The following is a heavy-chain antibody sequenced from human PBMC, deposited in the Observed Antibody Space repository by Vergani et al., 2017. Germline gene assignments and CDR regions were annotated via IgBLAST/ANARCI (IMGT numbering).Heavy chain of an antibody. D-gene: IGHD5-18*01. CDR3: ARRHTWIQPEGWFDP. CDR2: IYYSGST. Sequence: QLQLQESGPGLVKPSETLSLTCTVSGGSISSSSYYWGWIRQPPGKGLEWIGSIYYSGSTYYNPSLKSRVTISVDTSKNQFSLKLSSVTAADTAVYYCARRHTWIQPEGWFDPWGQGTLVTVSS. CDR1: GGSISSSSYY. J-gene: IGHJ5*02. V-gene: IGHV4-39*01.